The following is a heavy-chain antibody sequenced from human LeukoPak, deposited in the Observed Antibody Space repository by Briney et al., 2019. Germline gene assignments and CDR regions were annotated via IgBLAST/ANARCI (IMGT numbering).Heavy chain of an antibody. J-gene: IGHJ3*02. Sequence: PGGSLRLSCAASVFTFSGYTIHWVRQAPGKGLEWVAVISFDGSNEYYVDSVKGRFTISRDNSKNTLYLEMNRLRAEDTAVYYCARDRPSSLRFDAFDIWGQGTMVTVAS. CDR3: ARDRPSSLRFDAFDI. CDR1: VFTFSGYT. D-gene: IGHD2-2*01. V-gene: IGHV3-30-3*01. CDR2: ISFDGSNE.